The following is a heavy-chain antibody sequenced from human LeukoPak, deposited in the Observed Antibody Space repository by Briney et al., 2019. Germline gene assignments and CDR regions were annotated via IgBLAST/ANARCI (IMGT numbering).Heavy chain of an antibody. CDR2: IYYSGST. CDR1: GGSFSGYY. D-gene: IGHD6-6*01. V-gene: IGHV4-59*01. CDR3: ARAPSSIAARFGGFHFDY. J-gene: IGHJ4*02. Sequence: SETLSLTCAVYGGSFSGYYWSWIRQPPGKGLEWIGYIYYSGSTNYNPSLKSRVTISVDTSKNQFSLKLSSVTAADTAVYYCARAPSSIAARFGGFHFDYWGQGTLVTVSS.